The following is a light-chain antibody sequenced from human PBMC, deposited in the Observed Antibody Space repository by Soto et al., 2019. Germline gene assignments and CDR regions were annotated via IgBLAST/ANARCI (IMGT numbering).Light chain of an antibody. CDR1: TLGDKY. Sequence: SYELTQPPSVSVSPGQTASITCSGDTLGDKYACWYQQKPGQSPVLVIYQDSKRPSGIPERFSGSNSGNTATLTISGTQAMDEADYYCQAWDSSTANYVFGTGTKLTVL. CDR3: QAWDSSTANYV. CDR2: QDS. J-gene: IGLJ1*01. V-gene: IGLV3-1*01.